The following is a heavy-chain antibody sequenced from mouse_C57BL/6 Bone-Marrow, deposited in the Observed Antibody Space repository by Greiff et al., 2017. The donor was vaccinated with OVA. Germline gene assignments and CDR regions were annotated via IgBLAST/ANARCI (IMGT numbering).Heavy chain of an antibody. V-gene: IGHV5-6*01. CDR2: ISSGGSYT. D-gene: IGHD3-1*01. CDR3: ARHNGLFAY. CDR1: GFTFSSYG. J-gene: IGHJ3*01. Sequence: EVHLVESGGDLVKPGGSLKLSCAASGFTFSSYGMSWVRQTPDKRLEWVATISSGGSYTYYPDSVKGRFTISRDNAKNTLNLQMSSLKSEDTAMYYCARHNGLFAYWGQGTLVTVSA.